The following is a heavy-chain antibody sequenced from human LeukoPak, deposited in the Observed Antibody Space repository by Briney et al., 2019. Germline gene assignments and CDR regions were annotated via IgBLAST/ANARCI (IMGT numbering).Heavy chain of an antibody. CDR2: IYYSGST. V-gene: IGHV4-61*05. D-gene: IGHD3-3*01. Sequence: PSETLSLTCTVSGGSISSSSYYWGWIRQPPGKGLEWIGYIYYSGSTNYNPSLKSRVTISVDTSKNQFSLKLSSVTAADTAVYYCARVRYYALDAFDIWGQGTMVTVSS. CDR1: GGSISSSSYY. J-gene: IGHJ3*02. CDR3: ARVRYYALDAFDI.